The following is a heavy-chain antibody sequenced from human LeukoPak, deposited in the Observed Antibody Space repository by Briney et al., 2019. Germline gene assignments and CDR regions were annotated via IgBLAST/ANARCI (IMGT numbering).Heavy chain of an antibody. CDR2: IYYSGST. D-gene: IGHD1-1*01. J-gene: IGHJ6*03. V-gene: IGHV4-59*01. CDR3: ARLGTTGYYYYMDV. Sequence: PSETLSLTCTASGGSISSYYWSWIRQPPGKGLEWIGYIYYSGSTNYNPSLKSRVTTSVDTSKNQSSLKLSSVTAADTAVYYCARLGTTGYYYYMDVWGKGTTVTVSS. CDR1: GGSISSYY.